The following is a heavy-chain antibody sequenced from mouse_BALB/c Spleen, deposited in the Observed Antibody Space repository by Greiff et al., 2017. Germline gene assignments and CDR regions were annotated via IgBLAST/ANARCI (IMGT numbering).Heavy chain of an antibody. Sequence: QVQLQQSGPGLVAPSPSLSITCTVSGFSFTGYGVNWVRQPPGKGLEWLGMIWGDGSTDYTSALKSRLSISKDNSTSQVFLKMNSLQTDDTARYYCARENSYYYCSSYWYFDVWGAGTTVTVSS. J-gene: IGHJ1*01. CDR3: ARENSYYYCSSYWYFDV. CDR2: IWGDGST. V-gene: IGHV2-6-7*01. D-gene: IGHD1-1*01. CDR1: GFSFTGYG.